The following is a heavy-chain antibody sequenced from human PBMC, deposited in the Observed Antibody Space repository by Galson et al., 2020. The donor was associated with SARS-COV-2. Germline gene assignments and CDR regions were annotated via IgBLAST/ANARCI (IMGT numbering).Heavy chain of an antibody. Sequence: SETLSLPCAVYGGSFSGYYWGWIRQSTGKGMEWIGEIPPTGNFNTIPSLQSRVTISTDTSKNQFSLRLRAVTAADTAMYFCARGTRDVTMMLMIGIAAAYYFDYWGQGSLVTVS. D-gene: IGHD3-22*01. CDR1: GGSFSGYY. CDR2: IPPTGNF. J-gene: IGHJ4*02. CDR3: ARGTRDVTMMLMIGIAAAYYFDY. V-gene: IGHV4-34*01.